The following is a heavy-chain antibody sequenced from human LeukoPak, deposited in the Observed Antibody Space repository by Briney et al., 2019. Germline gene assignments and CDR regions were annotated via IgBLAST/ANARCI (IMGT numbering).Heavy chain of an antibody. D-gene: IGHD3-10*01. CDR3: AWEVGPRGFNSPDY. CDR2: INTNTGNP. CDR1: GYTFTSYA. J-gene: IGHJ4*02. Sequence: WASVKVSCKASGYTFTSYAMNWVRQAPGQGLEWMGWINTNTGNPTYAQGFTGRFVFSLDTSVSTAYLQISSLKAEDTAVYYCAWEVGPRGFNSPDYWGQGTLVTVSS. V-gene: IGHV7-4-1*02.